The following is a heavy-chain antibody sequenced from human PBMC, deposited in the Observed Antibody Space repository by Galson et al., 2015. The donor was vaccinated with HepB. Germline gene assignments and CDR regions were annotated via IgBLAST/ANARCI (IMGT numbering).Heavy chain of an antibody. J-gene: IGHJ6*02. D-gene: IGHD3-10*01. CDR3: ARTDRGVGNYYYYYGMDV. V-gene: IGHV3-66*01. CDR2: IYSGGST. CDR1: GFTVSSNY. Sequence: SLRLSCAASGFTVSSNYMSWVRQAPGKGLEWVSVIYSGGSTYYADSVKGRFTISRDNSKNTLYLQMNSLRAEDTAVYYCARTDRGVGNYYYYYGMDVWGQGTTVTVSS.